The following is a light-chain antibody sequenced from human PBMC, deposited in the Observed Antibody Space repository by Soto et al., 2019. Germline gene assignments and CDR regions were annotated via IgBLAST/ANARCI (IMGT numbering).Light chain of an antibody. Sequence: EIVLTQSPGTLSLSPGERATISCRASQSFSSNYLAWYQQKPDQAPRLLFYGVSIRAAGIPDRFSGSGSGTDFTLSISTMEPEDFAVYYCQQYDTSPPMYTFGQGTKLEIK. CDR1: QSFSSNY. V-gene: IGKV3-20*01. CDR3: QQYDTSPPMYT. CDR2: GVS. J-gene: IGKJ2*01.